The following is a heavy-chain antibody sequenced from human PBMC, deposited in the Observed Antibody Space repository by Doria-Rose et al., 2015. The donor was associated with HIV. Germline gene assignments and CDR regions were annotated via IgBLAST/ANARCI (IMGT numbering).Heavy chain of an antibody. CDR3: ARGLLRGGWNDVDYYYGMDV. CDR1: GGSFSGYY. Sequence: QVQLQQWGAGLVKPSETLSLTCAVFGGSFSGYYWSWIRQPPGKGLELIGEIYHSGSTNYKTSLKSRVTITLDTSKSLFSLKLSSVTAADTAVYYCARGLLRGGWNDVDYYYGMDVWVQGTTVTVSS. D-gene: IGHD1-1*01. CDR2: IYHSGST. V-gene: IGHV4-34*01. J-gene: IGHJ6*02.